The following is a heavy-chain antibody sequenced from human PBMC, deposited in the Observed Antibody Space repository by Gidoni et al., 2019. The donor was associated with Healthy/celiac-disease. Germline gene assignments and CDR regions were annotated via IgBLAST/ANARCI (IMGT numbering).Heavy chain of an antibody. CDR1: GCSICSGDYY. CDR3: ARVVRGPYFDY. V-gene: IGHV4-30-4*01. D-gene: IGHD3-10*01. Sequence: VQLQESGPGLVKPSQTLSLTCTVPGCSICSGDYYWSWIRQPPGKGLEWIGYIYYSGSTYYNPSLKSRVTISVETSKNQFSLKLSSVTAADTAVYYCARVVRGPYFDYWGQGTLVTVSS. J-gene: IGHJ4*02. CDR2: IYYSGST.